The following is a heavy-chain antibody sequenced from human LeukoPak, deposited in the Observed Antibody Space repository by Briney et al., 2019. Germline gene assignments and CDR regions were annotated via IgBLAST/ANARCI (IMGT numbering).Heavy chain of an antibody. J-gene: IGHJ4*02. D-gene: IGHD7-27*01. V-gene: IGHV2-70*17. CDR3: ARTLANWGLYFDY. CDR1: GFSLTTRGMS. CDR2: IDWDDDK. Sequence: SGPALVKPTQTLTLTCTFSGFSLTTRGMSVSWIRQPPGKALEWLARIDWDDDKFYSTSLRTRLTISKDTSKNQVVLTVTNMDPVDTAAYYCARTLANWGLYFDYWGQGTLVTVSS.